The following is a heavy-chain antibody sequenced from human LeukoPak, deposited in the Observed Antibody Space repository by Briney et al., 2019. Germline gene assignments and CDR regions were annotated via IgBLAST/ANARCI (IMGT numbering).Heavy chain of an antibody. D-gene: IGHD3-22*01. J-gene: IGHJ4*02. Sequence: GGSLRLSCAASGFTFSSYTMNWVRQAPGKGLEWVSYISSSGSYIYYADSVKGRFTISRDNAKNSLYLQMNSLRAEDTAVYYCAKAPTYYYDSSGYCFDYWGQGTLVTVSS. CDR3: AKAPTYYYDSSGYCFDY. CDR2: ISSSGSYI. CDR1: GFTFSSYT. V-gene: IGHV3-21*04.